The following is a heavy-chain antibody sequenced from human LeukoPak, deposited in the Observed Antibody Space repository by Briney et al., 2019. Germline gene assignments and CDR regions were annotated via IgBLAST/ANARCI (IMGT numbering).Heavy chain of an antibody. CDR2: ISSSSSAM. CDR3: ARGSGNSFDY. J-gene: IGHJ4*02. V-gene: IGHV3-48*02. Sequence: PGGSLRLSCAASGFTFSSYSMSWGRQAPGKGLEWVSYISSSSSAMYYADSMKGRFTISRDNAKNSLYLQMNNLRDEDTAVYYCARGSGNSFDYWGQGTLVTVSS. D-gene: IGHD3-10*01. CDR1: GFTFSSYS.